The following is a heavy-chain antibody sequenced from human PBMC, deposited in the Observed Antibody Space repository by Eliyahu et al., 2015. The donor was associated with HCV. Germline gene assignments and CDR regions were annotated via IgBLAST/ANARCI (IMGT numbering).Heavy chain of an antibody. CDR2: VXYDGTT. V-gene: IGHV4-39*07. D-gene: IGHD3-9*01. J-gene: IGHJ2*01. Sequence: QVQLQESGPGLVKPSETLSVTCSVSGGSXXSXDYYWGWXRQPPGKALDWIGTVXYDGTTNYNPSLKSRVTISQDKSKNQFSLNLRSVAAADTAVYYCVRDVADVFTGYPYWNFDLWGRGTLVSVSS. CDR1: GGSXXSXDYY. CDR3: VRDVADVFTGYPYWNFDL.